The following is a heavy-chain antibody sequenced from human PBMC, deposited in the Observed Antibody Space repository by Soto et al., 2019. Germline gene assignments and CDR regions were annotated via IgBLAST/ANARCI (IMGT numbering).Heavy chain of an antibody. CDR2: VSGSGGST. D-gene: IGHD2-15*01. CDR1: GFTFSSYA. Sequence: EVQLLESGGGLVQPGGSLRLSCAASGFTFSSYAMSWVRQAPGKGLEWVSAVSGSGGSTYYAASVKGRFTISRDNSKNTLYLQINSLRAEDTAVYYCAKGLGDIVVVVAATRSRSYFDYWGQGTLVTVSS. CDR3: AKGLGDIVVVVAATRSRSYFDY. J-gene: IGHJ4*02. V-gene: IGHV3-23*01.